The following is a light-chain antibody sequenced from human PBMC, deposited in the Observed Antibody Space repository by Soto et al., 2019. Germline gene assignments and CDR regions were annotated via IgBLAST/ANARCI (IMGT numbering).Light chain of an antibody. CDR2: KAS. J-gene: IGKJ4*01. CDR1: QSFSTW. Sequence: DIQMTQSPSTLSASVGDIVTITCRASQSFSTWLAWYQQKPGKAPKLLIYKASSLESGVPSRFSGSGSGPEFTLTISSLQPDDFATYYCQQYNSYPLTFGGGTKVEIK. V-gene: IGKV1-5*03. CDR3: QQYNSYPLT.